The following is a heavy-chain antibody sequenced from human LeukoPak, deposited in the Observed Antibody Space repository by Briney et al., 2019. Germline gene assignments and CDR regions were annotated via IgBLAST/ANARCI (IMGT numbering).Heavy chain of an antibody. V-gene: IGHV3-7*04. D-gene: IGHD3-22*01. J-gene: IGHJ3*02. CDR1: GFTFRSYR. CDR2: IKQGESER. CDR3: ARGDNSAFDI. Sequence: GGSLGLSCAASGFTFRSYRMNWVRQAPGKGLEWVASIKQGESERYYVDSVNGRFTISRDDAKNSLYLQMNSLRAEDTAVYYCARGDNSAFDIWGQGTMVTVSS.